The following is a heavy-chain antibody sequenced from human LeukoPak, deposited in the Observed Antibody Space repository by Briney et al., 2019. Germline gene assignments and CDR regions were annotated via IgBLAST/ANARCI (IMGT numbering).Heavy chain of an antibody. J-gene: IGHJ4*02. D-gene: IGHD6-13*01. CDR3: AKTRPLDSSSWSHGDY. V-gene: IGHV3-23*01. CDR1: GFTFSGYA. Sequence: QTGGSLRLSCAASGFTFSGYAMSWVRQAPGKGLEWVSAISGSGGSTYYGDSVKGRFTISRDNSKNTLYLQMNSLRAEDTAVYYCAKTRPLDSSSWSHGDYWGQGTLVTVSS. CDR2: ISGSGGST.